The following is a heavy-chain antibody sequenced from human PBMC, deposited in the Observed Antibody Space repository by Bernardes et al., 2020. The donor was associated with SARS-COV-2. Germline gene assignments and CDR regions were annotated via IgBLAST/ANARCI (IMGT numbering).Heavy chain of an antibody. D-gene: IGHD2-15*01. Sequence: SETLSLRCTVSGGSISSYYWSWIRQPPGKGLEWIGYIYYSGSTNYNPSLKSRVTISVDTSKNQFSLKLSSVTAADTAVYYCARCPKRSGGSCRYFDYWGQGTLVTVSS. J-gene: IGHJ4*02. CDR1: GGSISSYY. CDR3: ARCPKRSGGSCRYFDY. CDR2: IYYSGST. V-gene: IGHV4-59*01.